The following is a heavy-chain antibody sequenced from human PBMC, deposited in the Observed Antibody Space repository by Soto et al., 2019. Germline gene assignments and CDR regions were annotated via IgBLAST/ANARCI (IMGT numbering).Heavy chain of an antibody. CDR2: IIPIFGTA. CDR3: ARDVTPPDY. Sequence: SVKVSCKASGGTFSSYAISWVRQAPGQGLEWMGGIIPIFGTANYAQKFQGRVTMTTDTSTSTAYMELRSLRSDDTAVYYCARDVTPPDYWGQGTLVTVSS. J-gene: IGHJ4*02. CDR1: GGTFSSYA. V-gene: IGHV1-69*05.